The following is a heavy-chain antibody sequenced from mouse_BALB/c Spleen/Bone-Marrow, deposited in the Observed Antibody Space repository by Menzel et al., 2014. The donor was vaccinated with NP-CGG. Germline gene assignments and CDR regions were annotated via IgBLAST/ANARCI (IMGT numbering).Heavy chain of an antibody. CDR1: GYTFTSYT. CDR3: ARSSFLRSYFDY. V-gene: IGHV1-4*01. J-gene: IGHJ2*01. Sequence: QVQLQQSGAELARPGASVKMSCKASGYTFTSYTMHWVKERPGQGLAWIGYINPSTGYTNYNQKFKDKATLTADKSSSTAYMQLSSLTSEDSAVYYCARSSFLRSYFDYWGQGTTLTVSS. CDR2: INPSTGYT. D-gene: IGHD1-2*01.